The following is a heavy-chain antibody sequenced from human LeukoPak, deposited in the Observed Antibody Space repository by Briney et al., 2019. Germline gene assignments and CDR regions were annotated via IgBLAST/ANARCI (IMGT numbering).Heavy chain of an antibody. J-gene: IGHJ6*02. D-gene: IGHD5-18*01. CDR3: ASRSLRGYSYGVCYFSMDV. V-gene: IGHV3-53*01. CDR1: GFTVNINY. CDR2: TYSDDRT. Sequence: GGSLRLSCAASGFTVNINYISWVRQAPGKGLEWVSLTYSDDRTYYADSVKGRFTISRGRSKNTLFLQMYSLRVEDTAVYYCASRSLRGYSYGVCYFSMDVWGQGTTVTVSS.